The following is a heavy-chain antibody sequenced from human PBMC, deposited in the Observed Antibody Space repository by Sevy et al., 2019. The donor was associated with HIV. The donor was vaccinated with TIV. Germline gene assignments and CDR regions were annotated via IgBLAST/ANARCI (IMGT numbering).Heavy chain of an antibody. CDR3: ARCLGGLRPWEYNWFDP. CDR2: IGVYNGNT. D-gene: IGHD1-26*01. CDR1: GYSFSSYG. V-gene: IGHV1-18*01. Sequence: ASVKVSCKASGYSFSSYGISWVRQALGQGLEWMGWIGVYNGNTKYAEKLQNRVTMTTDTSKGTAYMELRSLRSDDTAVYYCARCLGGLRPWEYNWFDPWGQGTLVTVSS. J-gene: IGHJ5*02.